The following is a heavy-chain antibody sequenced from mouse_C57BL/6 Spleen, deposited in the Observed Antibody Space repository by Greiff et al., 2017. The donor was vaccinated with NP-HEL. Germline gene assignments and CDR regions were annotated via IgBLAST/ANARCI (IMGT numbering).Heavy chain of an antibody. CDR2: IDPSDSYT. V-gene: IGHV1-69*01. J-gene: IGHJ1*03. D-gene: IGHD1-2*01. Sequence: QVQLQQPGAELVMPGASVKLSCKASGYTFTSYWMHWVKQRPGQGLEWIGEIDPSDSYTNYNQKFKGKSTLTVDKSSSTAYMQLSSLTSEDSAVYYCARRAGYYGGSRGYFDVWGTGTKVTVSS. CDR3: ARRAGYYGGSRGYFDV. CDR1: GYTFTSYW.